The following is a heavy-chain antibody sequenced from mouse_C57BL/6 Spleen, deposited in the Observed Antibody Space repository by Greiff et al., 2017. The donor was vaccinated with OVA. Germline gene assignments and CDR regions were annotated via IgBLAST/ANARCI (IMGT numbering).Heavy chain of an antibody. J-gene: IGHJ1*03. V-gene: IGHV1-76*01. CDR1: GYTFTDYY. CDR2: IYPGSGNT. CDR3: ARGPRFITTVVATGYFDV. D-gene: IGHD1-1*01. Sequence: VKLVESGAELVRPGASVKLSCKASGYTFTDYYINWVKQRPGQGLEWIARIYPGSGNTYYNEKFKGKATLTAEKSSSTAYMQLSSLTSEDSAVYFCARGPRFITTVVATGYFDVWGTGTTVTVSS.